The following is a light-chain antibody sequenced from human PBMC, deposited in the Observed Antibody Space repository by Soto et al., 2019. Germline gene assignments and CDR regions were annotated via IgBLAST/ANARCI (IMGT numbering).Light chain of an antibody. CDR2: DVS. CDR1: KNYIGSYKY. Sequence: SALTRPGPECGSPWPSITNSCHGNKNYIGSYKYVSWYQQHPGKVPKLMIYDVSNRPSGVSNRFSGSKSGNTASLTISGLQAEDEADYYCSSYTSSSKGVFGGGTKVTV. CDR3: SSYTSSSKGV. J-gene: IGLJ3*02. V-gene: IGLV2-14*03.